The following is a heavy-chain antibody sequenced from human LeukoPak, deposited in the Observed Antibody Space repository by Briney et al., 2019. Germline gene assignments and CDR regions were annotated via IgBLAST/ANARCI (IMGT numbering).Heavy chain of an antibody. CDR1: GFTFSYYW. Sequence: GGSLRLSCAASGFTFSYYWMHWVRQAPGKGLVWVSRINSDGSSASYADSVKGRFTISRDNSKNTLYLQMNSLRAEDTAVYYCAKGRRHDSDGYYNWFDPWGQGTLVTVSS. CDR2: INSDGSSA. D-gene: IGHD3-22*01. V-gene: IGHV3-74*01. J-gene: IGHJ5*02. CDR3: AKGRRHDSDGYYNWFDP.